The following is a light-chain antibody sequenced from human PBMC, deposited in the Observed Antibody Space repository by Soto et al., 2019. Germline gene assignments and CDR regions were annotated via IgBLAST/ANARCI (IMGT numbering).Light chain of an antibody. CDR2: EVN. V-gene: IGLV2-14*01. Sequence: QSVLTQPASVSGSPGQSITISCTGSSSDVGAYNYVSWYQQYPGNAPKLIIYEVNYRPSEVPHRFSGSKSGNTATLTISGLQAEDEAEYYCSSYTNTYTYVFXPGTKVTVL. CDR3: SSYTNTYTYV. CDR1: SSDVGAYNY. J-gene: IGLJ1*01.